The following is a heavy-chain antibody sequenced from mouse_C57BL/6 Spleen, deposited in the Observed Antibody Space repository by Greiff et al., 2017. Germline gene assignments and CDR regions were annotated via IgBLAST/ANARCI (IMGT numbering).Heavy chain of an antibody. CDR3: ASSQRNLDGYYAYYAMDY. CDR2: IDPNSGGT. V-gene: IGHV1-72*01. Sequence: QVQLKQPGAELVKPGASVKLSCKASGYTFTSYWMHWVKQRPGRGLEWIGRIDPNSGGTKYNEKFKSKATLTVDKPSSTAYMQLSSLTSEDSAVYYCASSQRNLDGYYAYYAMDYWGKGPSVTVSS. CDR1: GYTFTSYW. J-gene: IGHJ4*01. D-gene: IGHD2-3*01.